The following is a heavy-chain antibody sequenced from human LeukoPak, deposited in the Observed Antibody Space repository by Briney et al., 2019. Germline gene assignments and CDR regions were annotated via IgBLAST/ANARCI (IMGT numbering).Heavy chain of an antibody. J-gene: IGHJ4*02. CDR2: ISGSGGST. D-gene: IGHD4-23*01. Sequence: PGGSLRLSCAASGFTFDDYAMHWVRQAPGKGLEWVSLISGSGGSTYYADSVKGRFTISRDNSKNTLYLQMNSLRAEDTAVYYCAKDKGYGGPDGLLDYWGQGTLVTVSS. CDR3: AKDKGYGGPDGLLDY. CDR1: GFTFDDYA. V-gene: IGHV3-23*01.